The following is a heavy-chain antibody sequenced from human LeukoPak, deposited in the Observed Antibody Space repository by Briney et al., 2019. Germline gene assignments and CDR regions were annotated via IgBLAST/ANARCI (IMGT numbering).Heavy chain of an antibody. Sequence: ASVKASCKASGYTFTSYDINWVRQATGQGLEWMGWMNPNSGNTGYAQKFQGRVTMTRNTSISTAYMELSSLRSEDTAVYYSARGGLQPRITIFGVVINYYYYGMDVWGQGTTVTVSS. CDR1: GYTFTSYD. CDR3: ARGGLQPRITIFGVVINYYYYGMDV. CDR2: MNPNSGNT. D-gene: IGHD3-3*01. J-gene: IGHJ6*02. V-gene: IGHV1-8*01.